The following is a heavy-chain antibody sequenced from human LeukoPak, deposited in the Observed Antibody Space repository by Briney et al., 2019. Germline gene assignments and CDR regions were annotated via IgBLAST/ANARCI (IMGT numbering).Heavy chain of an antibody. CDR3: ARDRYYYDSSGYKYMDV. V-gene: IGHV4-38-2*02. CDR1: DYSISSGYY. CDR2: MYHSGNT. J-gene: IGHJ6*03. D-gene: IGHD3-22*01. Sequence: SETLSLTCTVSDYSISSGYYWGWIRPPPGKGLEWIGIMYHSGNTYYNPSLKRRITISGETSKNQFSLKLSSVTAADTAVYYCARDRYYYDSSGYKYMDVWGKGTTVTVSS.